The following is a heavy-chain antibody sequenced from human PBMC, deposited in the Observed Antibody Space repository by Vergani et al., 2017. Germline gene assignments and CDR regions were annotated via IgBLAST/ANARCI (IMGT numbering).Heavy chain of an antibody. Sequence: QVQLQQWGAGLLKPSETLSLTCAVYGGSLSGYYWSWIRQPPGKGLEWIGEINHSGSTNYNPSLKSRVTISVDTSKNQFSLKLSSVTAADTAVYYCARGDSSGWYGYWGQGTLVTVSS. J-gene: IGHJ4*02. D-gene: IGHD6-19*01. CDR2: INHSGST. CDR1: GGSLSGYY. CDR3: ARGDSSGWYGY. V-gene: IGHV4-34*01.